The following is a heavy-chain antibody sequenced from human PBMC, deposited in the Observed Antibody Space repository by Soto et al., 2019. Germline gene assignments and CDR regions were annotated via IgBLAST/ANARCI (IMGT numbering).Heavy chain of an antibody. D-gene: IGHD2-21*01. J-gene: IGHJ4*02. CDR2: VYYSGKT. Sequence: QVQLQESGPGLVKPSDTLSLTCAVSGYSISSSNWWGWIRQPPGKGLEWIGDVYYSGKTHYNPSLQSRVTMSVDTTKNQFSLKLTSVTAVDTAVYYCTKKEDGYNPFDYWGQGTLVTVSS. V-gene: IGHV4-28*01. CDR1: GYSISSSNW. CDR3: TKKEDGYNPFDY.